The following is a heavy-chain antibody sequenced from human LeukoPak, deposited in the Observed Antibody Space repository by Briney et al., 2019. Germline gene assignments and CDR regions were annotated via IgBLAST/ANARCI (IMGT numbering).Heavy chain of an antibody. Sequence: PSETLSLTCTVSGGSISSSSYYWGWIRQPPGKGLEWIGSIYYSGSTYYNPSLKSRVTISVDTSKNQFSLKLSSVTAADTAVYYCARVAATRGTYFDYWGQGTLVTVSS. V-gene: IGHV4-39*07. D-gene: IGHD5-12*01. CDR3: ARVAATRGTYFDY. CDR2: IYYSGST. CDR1: GGSISSSSYY. J-gene: IGHJ4*02.